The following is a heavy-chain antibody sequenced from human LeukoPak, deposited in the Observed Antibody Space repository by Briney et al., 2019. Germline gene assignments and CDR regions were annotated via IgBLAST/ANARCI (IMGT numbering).Heavy chain of an antibody. Sequence: SETLSLTCAVYGGSFSGYYWGWIRQPPGKGLEWIGDIDHNGKSNFNPSPKSRVSISLDTSKNQFSLKLNSVAAADSATYYCARIASAYCDGGSCYLLGDRFDPWGQGTLVTVSS. D-gene: IGHD2-21*01. CDR2: IDHNGKS. CDR3: ARIASAYCDGGSCYLLGDRFDP. CDR1: GGSFSGYY. J-gene: IGHJ5*02. V-gene: IGHV4-34*01.